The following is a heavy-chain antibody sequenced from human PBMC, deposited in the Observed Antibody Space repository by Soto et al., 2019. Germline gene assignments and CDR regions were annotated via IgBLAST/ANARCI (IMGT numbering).Heavy chain of an antibody. CDR3: ARELSGDYSSSSYCSGGSCQEFDY. V-gene: IGHV1-18*01. J-gene: IGHJ4*02. CDR2: ISAYNGNT. Sequence: ASVKVSCKASGYTFTSYGISWVRQAPGQGLEWMGWISAYNGNTNYAQKLQGRVTMTTDTSTGTAYMELRSLRSDDTAVYYCARELSGDYSSSSYCSGGSCQEFDYWGQGTLVAGAS. D-gene: IGHD2-15*01. CDR1: GYTFTSYG.